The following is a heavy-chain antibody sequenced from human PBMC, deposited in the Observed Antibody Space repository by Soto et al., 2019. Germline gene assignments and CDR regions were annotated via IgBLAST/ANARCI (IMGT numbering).Heavy chain of an antibody. D-gene: IGHD1-26*01. CDR1: GGSISSGGYY. CDR3: ARSRTSAQDPWEGCYFDY. Sequence: SETLSLTCTVSGGSISSGGYYWSWIRQHPGKGLEWIGYIYYSGSTYYNPSLKSRVTISVDTSKNQFSLKLSSVTAADTAVYYCARSRTSAQDPWEGCYFDYWGQGTLVTVSS. V-gene: IGHV4-31*03. J-gene: IGHJ4*02. CDR2: IYYSGST.